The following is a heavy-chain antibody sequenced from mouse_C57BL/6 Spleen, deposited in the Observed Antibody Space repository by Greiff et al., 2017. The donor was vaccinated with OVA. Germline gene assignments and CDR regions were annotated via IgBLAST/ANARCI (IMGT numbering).Heavy chain of an antibody. D-gene: IGHD2-3*01. J-gene: IGHJ4*01. V-gene: IGHV1-81*01. CDR3: ARERGVTTPMDY. Sequence: VKLMESGAELARPGASVKLSCKASGYTFTSYGISWVKQRTGQGLEWIGEIYPRSGNTYYNEKFKGKATLTADKSSSTAYMELRSLTSEDSAVYFCARERGVTTPMDYWGQGTSVTVSS. CDR1: GYTFTSYG. CDR2: IYPRSGNT.